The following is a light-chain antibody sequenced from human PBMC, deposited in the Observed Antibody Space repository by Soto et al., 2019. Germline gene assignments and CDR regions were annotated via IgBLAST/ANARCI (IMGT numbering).Light chain of an antibody. CDR1: QSINRW. V-gene: IGKV1-5*03. Sequence: DIPMTQSRSTRSASVGDRVTITCRASQSINRWLAWYQQKPGKAPKLLIYKASTLESGVPSRFSGGGIGTEFSLSISSLQPDDFATYYCQQYSTYPYIFGQGTKVDNK. CDR2: KAS. J-gene: IGKJ2*01. CDR3: QQYSTYPYI.